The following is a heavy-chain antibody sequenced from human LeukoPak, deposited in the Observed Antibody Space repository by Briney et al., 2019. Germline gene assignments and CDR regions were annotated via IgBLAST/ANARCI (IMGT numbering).Heavy chain of an antibody. CDR1: GGSISSYY. CDR2: IYTSGST. V-gene: IGHV4-4*07. Sequence: SETLSLTCTVSGGSISSYYWSWIRQPAGKGLEWIGRIYTSGSTNYNPSLKSRVTMSVDTSKNQFSLKLSSVTAADTAVYYCARDKAVAGDNWFDPWGQGTLVTVSS. CDR3: ARDKAVAGDNWFDP. D-gene: IGHD6-19*01. J-gene: IGHJ5*02.